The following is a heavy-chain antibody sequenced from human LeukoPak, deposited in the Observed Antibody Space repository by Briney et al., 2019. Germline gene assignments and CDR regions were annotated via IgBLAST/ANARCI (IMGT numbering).Heavy chain of an antibody. D-gene: IGHD6-6*01. CDR1: GFIFTKYW. CDR2: VNSDGSAT. J-gene: IGHJ4*02. CDR3: VGTIASRGSEY. V-gene: IGHV3-74*01. Sequence: GGSLRLSCAASGFIFTKYWMHWVRQAPGKGLVWVSHVNSDGSATSYADSVKGRFTISRDSAKNTVYLHMNSLRVDDTAMYYCVGTIASRGSEYWGQGALVTVSS.